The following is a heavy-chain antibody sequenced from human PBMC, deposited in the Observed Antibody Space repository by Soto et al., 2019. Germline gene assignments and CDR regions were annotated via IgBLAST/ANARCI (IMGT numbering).Heavy chain of an antibody. D-gene: IGHD3-10*02. J-gene: IGHJ2*01. Sequence: EEQLLESGGGLIQPGGSLRLACAASGFTFSSYAMTWVRQAPGKGLEWVSSISFSAGGTYYADSVKGRLTISRDNSKNNLFLQMNSLRDEQTAVYSSVKDHSMLGWGYFDLWGRATLVTVSS. CDR3: VKDHSMLGWGYFDL. CDR1: GFTFSSYA. V-gene: IGHV3-23*01. CDR2: ISFSAGGT.